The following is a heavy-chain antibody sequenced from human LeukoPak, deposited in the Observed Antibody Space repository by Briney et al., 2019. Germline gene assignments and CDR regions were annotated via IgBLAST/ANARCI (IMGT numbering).Heavy chain of an antibody. CDR1: GFTFSSYS. D-gene: IGHD1-26*01. J-gene: IGHJ4*02. Sequence: PGGSLRLSCAASGFTFSSYSMNWVRQAPGKGLEWVSYISSSSSTIYYADSVKGRFTISRDNAKNSLYLQMNSLRAEDTAVYYCARDHMGGVDYWGQGTLVTVSS. CDR3: ARDHMGGVDY. V-gene: IGHV3-48*01. CDR2: ISSSSSTI.